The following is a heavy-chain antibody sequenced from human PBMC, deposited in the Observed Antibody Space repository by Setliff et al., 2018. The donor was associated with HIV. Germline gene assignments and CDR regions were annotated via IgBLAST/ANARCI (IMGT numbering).Heavy chain of an antibody. CDR2: IDTGSRTS. D-gene: IGHD1-1*01. V-gene: IGHV3-48*01. CDR3: AKYTRGGSILYYMDV. CDR1: GFTLSDYE. J-gene: IGHJ6*03. Sequence: GGSLRLSCAASGFTLSDYEMNWVRQAPGKGPEWVTYIDTGSRTSHYADSVKGRFTISRDDSKNTVYLEMRSLRAEDTAVYFCAKYTRGGSILYYMDVWGKGTTVTVSS.